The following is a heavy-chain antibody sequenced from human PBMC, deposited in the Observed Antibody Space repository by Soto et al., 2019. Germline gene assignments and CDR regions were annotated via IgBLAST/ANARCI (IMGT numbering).Heavy chain of an antibody. CDR1: GGSISSYY. CDR3: ARRHGTVALCGVFDY. D-gene: IGHD4-17*01. Sequence: SETLSLTCTVSGGSISSYYWSWIRQPPGKGLEWIGYIYYSGSTNYNPSLKSRVTISVDTSKNQFSLKLSSVTAADTAVYYCARRHGTVALCGVFDYWGQGTLVTVSS. V-gene: IGHV4-59*08. CDR2: IYYSGST. J-gene: IGHJ4*02.